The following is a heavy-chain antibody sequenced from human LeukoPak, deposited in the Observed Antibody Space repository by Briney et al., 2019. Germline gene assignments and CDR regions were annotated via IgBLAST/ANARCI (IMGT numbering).Heavy chain of an antibody. D-gene: IGHD3-10*01. Sequence: PGGSLRLSCVASGFTFDDFAMHWVRQLPGKGLEWVSGITWNSGTTGYADSVKGRFTISRDNAKNSLYLQMNSLRAENTAVYYCAQDTRAVSVGSFDYWGQGTLVTFSS. CDR2: ITWNSGTT. V-gene: IGHV3-9*01. J-gene: IGHJ4*02. CDR3: AQDTRAVSVGSFDY. CDR1: GFTFDDFA.